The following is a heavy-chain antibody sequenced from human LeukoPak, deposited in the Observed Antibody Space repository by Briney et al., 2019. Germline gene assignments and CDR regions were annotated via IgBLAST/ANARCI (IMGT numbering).Heavy chain of an antibody. CDR3: AKDYGSGSYYNSNYYMDV. Sequence: GGSLRLSCAASGFTFDDYAMHWVRQAPGKGLEWVSGISWNSGSIGYADSVKGRFTISRDNAKNYLYLQMHSLRAEDMALYYCAKDYGSGSYYNSNYYMDVWGKGTTVTVSS. V-gene: IGHV3-9*03. J-gene: IGHJ6*03. D-gene: IGHD3-10*01. CDR2: ISWNSGSI. CDR1: GFTFDDYA.